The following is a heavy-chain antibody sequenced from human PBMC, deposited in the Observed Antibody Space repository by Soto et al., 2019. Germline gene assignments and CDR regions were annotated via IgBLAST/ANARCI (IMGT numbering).Heavy chain of an antibody. J-gene: IGHJ6*02. V-gene: IGHV3-53*02. CDR3: AKKPPSSIQGWAFGMDV. Sequence: EVQLVATGGGLIQPGGSLRLSCLASGFSVTTNYIIWVRQPPGKGLEWVSTTFTGGSTHYADSVKGRFSISRDNSKNTLYLQMNNLRVEDTAVYYCAKKPPSSIQGWAFGMDVWGQGTTVSVSS. CDR1: GFSVTTNY. CDR2: TFTGGST. D-gene: IGHD1-26*01.